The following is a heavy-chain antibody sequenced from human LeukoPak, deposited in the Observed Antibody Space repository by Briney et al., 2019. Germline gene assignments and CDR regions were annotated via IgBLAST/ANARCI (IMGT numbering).Heavy chain of an antibody. Sequence: KYGESLKISCKVSGYSFTTYWIGWVRQMPGKGLEWMGAIYPGDSDTRHSPSFQGQVTISADKSISTAYLQWSSLKASDTAMYYCARHPRCPNGVCPASTFDAFYIWGQGTIVAVPS. CDR1: GYSFTTYW. D-gene: IGHD2-8*01. V-gene: IGHV5-51*01. CDR3: ARHPRCPNGVCPASTFDAFYI. CDR2: IYPGDSDT. J-gene: IGHJ3*02.